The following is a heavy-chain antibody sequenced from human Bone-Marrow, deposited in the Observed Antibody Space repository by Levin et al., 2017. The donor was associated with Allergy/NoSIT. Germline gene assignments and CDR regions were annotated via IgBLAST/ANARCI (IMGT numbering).Heavy chain of an antibody. V-gene: IGHV1-18*01. D-gene: IGHD2-2*01. Sequence: PGESLKISCKASDYTLFNYGINWVRQAPGQGLEWMGWISTFNNNAKYAQKFQGRVTLTTDTSTNTAYMELRSLRADDTAMYYCARDRLTSNERDVWGQGTTVTVSS. CDR2: ISTFNNNA. CDR1: DYTLFNYG. J-gene: IGHJ6*02. CDR3: ARDRLTSNERDV.